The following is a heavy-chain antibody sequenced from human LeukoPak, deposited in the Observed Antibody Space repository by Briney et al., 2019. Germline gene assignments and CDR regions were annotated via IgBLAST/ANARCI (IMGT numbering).Heavy chain of an antibody. D-gene: IGHD3-10*01. J-gene: IGHJ6*04. Sequence: SETLSLTCAVYGGSFSGYYWSWIRQPPEKGLEWIGEINHSGSTNYNPSLKSRVIISIDTSKNQISLKLRSVTAADTAVYYCARVGYGSGSYQDGMDVWGKGTTVTISS. CDR1: GGSFSGYY. CDR2: INHSGST. V-gene: IGHV4-34*01. CDR3: ARVGYGSGSYQDGMDV.